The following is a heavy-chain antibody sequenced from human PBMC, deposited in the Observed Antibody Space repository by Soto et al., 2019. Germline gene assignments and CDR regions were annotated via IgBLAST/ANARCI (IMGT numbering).Heavy chain of an antibody. CDR2: IYHSGST. CDR3: DRLLRSYYYGMDV. CDR1: GGSISRGGYS. Sequence: SETLSLTCAVSGGSISRGGYSWSWIRQPPGKGLEGIGYIYHSGSTYYNPSLKRRGTISVARSKNQFSLKLSSVNEDEKDVYYCDRLLRSYYYGMDVWGQGTTVTVSS. V-gene: IGHV4-30-2*01. J-gene: IGHJ6*02. D-gene: IGHD3-22*01.